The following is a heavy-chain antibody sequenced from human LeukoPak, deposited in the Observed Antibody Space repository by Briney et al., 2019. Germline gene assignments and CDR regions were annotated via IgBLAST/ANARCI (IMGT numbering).Heavy chain of an antibody. CDR1: GFTFDHYA. CDR3: ARSLPDFFDY. CDR2: NSGDCGTT. V-gene: IGHV3-43*02. J-gene: IGHJ4*02. Sequence: GGPLRLSCAASGFTFDHYAMHWVRQAPGKGLEWVSLNSGDCGTTHSADSVKGRFTISRDNSKNSLYLQMHSLRTEDTALHYCARSLPDFFDYWGQGTLVTVP.